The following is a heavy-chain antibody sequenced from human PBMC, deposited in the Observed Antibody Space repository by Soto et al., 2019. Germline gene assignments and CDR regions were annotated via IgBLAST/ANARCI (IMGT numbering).Heavy chain of an antibody. J-gene: IGHJ6*02. Sequence: PSETLSLTCTVSVDSITTYYWSWIRQPAGKGLEWIGRIDASGNTNYNPSLNSRVTMSIDTSKKQFSLKLTSVTAADTAVYFCATQSYSNSGAYYYYAMDVWGQGTTVTVSS. CDR2: IDASGNT. CDR1: VDSITTYY. CDR3: ATQSYSNSGAYYYYAMDV. V-gene: IGHV4-4*07. D-gene: IGHD4-4*01.